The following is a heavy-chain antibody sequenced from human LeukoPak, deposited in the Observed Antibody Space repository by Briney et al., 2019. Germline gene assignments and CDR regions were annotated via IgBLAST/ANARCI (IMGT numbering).Heavy chain of an antibody. D-gene: IGHD6-13*01. CDR2: IKYDGSEK. Sequence: GGSLRLSCAASGFTLSYWMSWVRQAPGKGLEWVANIKYDGSEKDYVDSVKGRFTISRDNAKNSLYLQMNSLRAEDTAVYYCARDIAAPGLFFDYWGQGTLVTVSP. J-gene: IGHJ4*02. CDR3: ARDIAAPGLFFDY. CDR1: GFTLSYW. V-gene: IGHV3-7*01.